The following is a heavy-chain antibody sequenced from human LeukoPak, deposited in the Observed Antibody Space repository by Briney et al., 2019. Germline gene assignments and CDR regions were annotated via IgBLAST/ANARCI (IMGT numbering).Heavy chain of an antibody. CDR1: GGSFSGYY. Sequence: SETLSLTCGVYGGSFSGYYWSWIRQPPGKGLEWIGYIYYSGSTNYNPSLKSRVTISVDTSKNQFSLKLSSVTAADTAVYYCARDRNSGSYRWFDPWGQGTLVTVSS. CDR2: IYYSGST. V-gene: IGHV4-59*01. D-gene: IGHD1-26*01. J-gene: IGHJ5*02. CDR3: ARDRNSGSYRWFDP.